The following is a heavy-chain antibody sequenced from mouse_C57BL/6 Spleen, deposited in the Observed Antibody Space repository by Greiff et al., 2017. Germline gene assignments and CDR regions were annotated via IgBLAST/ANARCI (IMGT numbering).Heavy chain of an antibody. V-gene: IGHV1-82*01. CDR1: GYAFSSSW. J-gene: IGHJ2*01. D-gene: IGHD1-1*01. Sequence: VQLQQSGPELVKPGASVKISCKASGYAFSSSWMNWVKQRPGKGLEWIGRIYPGDGDTNYNGKFKGKATLTADKSSSTAYMQLSSLTSEDSAVYFCARETTVVPYFDYWGQGTTLTVSS. CDR2: IYPGDGDT. CDR3: ARETTVVPYFDY.